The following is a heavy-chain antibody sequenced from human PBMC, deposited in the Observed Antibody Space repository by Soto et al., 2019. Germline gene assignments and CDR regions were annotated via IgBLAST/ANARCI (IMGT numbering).Heavy chain of an antibody. CDR2: IHSSGST. CDR1: GASMNSYH. Sequence: SETLSLTCTVSGASMNSYHWSWIRQPAGKGLGWIGHIHSSGSTNYNPSLKSRVTMSVDTSKNQFSLRLMSLTAADTAVYYCARDQGVAAAGITWFDPWGQGSLVTVSS. D-gene: IGHD6-13*01. V-gene: IGHV4-4*07. CDR3: ARDQGVAAAGITWFDP. J-gene: IGHJ5*02.